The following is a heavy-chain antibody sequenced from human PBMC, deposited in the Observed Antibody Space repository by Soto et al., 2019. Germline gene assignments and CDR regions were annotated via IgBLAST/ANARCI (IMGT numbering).Heavy chain of an antibody. CDR3: AREATIAARLDS. D-gene: IGHD6-6*01. V-gene: IGHV4-30-4*01. Sequence: SETLSLTCSVSGGSISSGDYYWNWIRQPPGKGLEWIGYIYYSGSTYYNPSLKSRVTISVDTSKNQFSLKLSSVTAADTAVYYCAREATIAARLDSWGKGTLVTVSS. CDR2: IYYSGST. CDR1: GGSISSGDYY. J-gene: IGHJ4*02.